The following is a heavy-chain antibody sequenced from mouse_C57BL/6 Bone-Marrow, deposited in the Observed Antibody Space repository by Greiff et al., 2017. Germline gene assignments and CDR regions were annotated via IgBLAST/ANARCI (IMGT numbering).Heavy chain of an antibody. CDR3: ARGDAMDY. CDR1: GFTFSSYA. CDR2: ISDGGSYT. J-gene: IGHJ4*01. Sequence: EVHLVESGGGLVKPGGSLKLSCAASGFTFSSYAMSWVRQTPEKRLEWVATISDGGSYTYYPDNVKGRFTISRDNAKNNLYLQMSHLKAEDTAMYYCARGDAMDYWGQGTSVTVSS. V-gene: IGHV5-4*01.